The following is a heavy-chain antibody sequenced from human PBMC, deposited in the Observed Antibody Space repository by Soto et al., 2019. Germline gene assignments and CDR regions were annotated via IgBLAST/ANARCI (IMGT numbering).Heavy chain of an antibody. V-gene: IGHV3-23*01. CDR1: GFTFNSYA. CDR3: VRKNPGTRPFDY. CDR2: IGTDGNT. Sequence: PGGSLRLSCAASGFTFNSYAMNWVRQAPGKGLAWVSAIGTDGNTYYANSVKGRFTISRDNSRTTLYLQMNSLRVEDTALYYCVRKNPGTRPFDYWGQGTLVTVSS. J-gene: IGHJ4*01.